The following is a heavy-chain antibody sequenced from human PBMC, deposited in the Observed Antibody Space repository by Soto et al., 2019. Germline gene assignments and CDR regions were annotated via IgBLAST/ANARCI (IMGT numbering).Heavy chain of an antibody. CDR3: AKGFLGSCSGARCYSFDY. V-gene: IGHV3-30*18. J-gene: IGHJ4*02. Sequence: PGGSLRLSCAASGFTFSSYGMHWVRQAPGKGLEWVAVISYDGSNKYYADSVKGRFTISRDNSKNTLYLQMNSLRAEDTAVYYCAKGFLGSCSGARCYSFDYWGQGTPVTVSS. CDR1: GFTFSSYG. D-gene: IGHD2-15*01. CDR2: ISYDGSNK.